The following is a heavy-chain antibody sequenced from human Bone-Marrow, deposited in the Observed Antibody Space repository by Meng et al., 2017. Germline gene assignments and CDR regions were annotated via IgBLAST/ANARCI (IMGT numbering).Heavy chain of an antibody. CDR1: GFTFSDYY. CDR3: AREDTYYYDSSGYYSTKHDAFDI. CDR2: ISSSSSYI. D-gene: IGHD3-22*01. V-gene: IGHV3-11*06. J-gene: IGHJ3*02. Sequence: GESLKISCAASGFTFSDYYMSWIRQAPGKGLEWVSSISSSSSYIYYADSVKGRFTISRDNAKNSLYLQMNSLRAEDTAVYYCAREDTYYYDSSGYYSTKHDAFDIWGQGTMVTVSS.